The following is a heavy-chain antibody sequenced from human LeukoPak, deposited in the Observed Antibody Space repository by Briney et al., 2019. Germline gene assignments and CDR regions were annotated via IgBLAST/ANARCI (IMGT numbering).Heavy chain of an antibody. V-gene: IGHV3-53*01. CDR2: IYSGGST. CDR3: AREIAAAGTAFDY. D-gene: IGHD6-13*01. CDR1: GFTVSSSY. Sequence: GGSLRLSCAASGFTVSSSYMNWVRQAPGKGPEWVSVIYSGGSTYYAESVKGRFTISIDNSKNTLYLQMNNLRAEDTAVYYCAREIAAAGTAFDYWGQGTLVTVSS. J-gene: IGHJ4*02.